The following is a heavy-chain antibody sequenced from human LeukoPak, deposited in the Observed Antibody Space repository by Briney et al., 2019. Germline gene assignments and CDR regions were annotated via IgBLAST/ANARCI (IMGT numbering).Heavy chain of an antibody. CDR2: ISGSGGST. Sequence: GGSLRLSCAASGFTFSSYAMSWVRQAPGKGLEWVSAISGSGGSTYYADSVKGRFTISRDNAKNSLYLQMNSLRAEDTAVYYCARADLAAKWDWTFFDLWGRGTLVTVSS. V-gene: IGHV3-23*01. D-gene: IGHD3/OR15-3a*01. CDR1: GFTFSSYA. J-gene: IGHJ2*01. CDR3: ARADLAAKWDWTFFDL.